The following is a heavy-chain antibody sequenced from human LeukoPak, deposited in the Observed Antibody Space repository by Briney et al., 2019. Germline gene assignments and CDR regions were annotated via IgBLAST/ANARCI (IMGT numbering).Heavy chain of an antibody. V-gene: IGHV3-23*01. D-gene: IGHD3-16*01. CDR1: GFTFSNYG. CDR2: ISAGGDNT. CDR3: AKEKGPRLPFDY. Sequence: GGSLRLSCAASGFTFSNYGMGWVRQAPGKGLEWVSAISAGGDNTYYANSVRGRFTTSRDNSKHTLYLQMNTLRAEDTALYFCAKEKGPRLPFDYWGQGTLVTVSS. J-gene: IGHJ4*02.